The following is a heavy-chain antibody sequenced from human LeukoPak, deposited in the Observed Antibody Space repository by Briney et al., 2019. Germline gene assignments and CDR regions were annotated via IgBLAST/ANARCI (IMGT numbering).Heavy chain of an antibody. J-gene: IGHJ6*03. D-gene: IGHD3-22*01. V-gene: IGHV1-8*01. CDR3: ARGLGDSRVNYYYMDV. Sequence: ASVKVSCKASGYTFTSYDINWVRQATGQGLEGMGWMNPNSGNTGYAQKFQGRVTMTRNTSISTAYMELSSLRSEDTAVYYCARGLGDSRVNYYYMDVWGKGTTVTISS. CDR1: GYTFTSYD. CDR2: MNPNSGNT.